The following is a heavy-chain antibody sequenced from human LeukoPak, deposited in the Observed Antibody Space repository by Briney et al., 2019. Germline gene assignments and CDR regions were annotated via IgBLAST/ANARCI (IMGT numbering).Heavy chain of an antibody. Sequence: SQTLSLTCAISGDSVSSYDATWNWIRQSPSRGLEWLGRTYYRSKWGNDYAVSVKSRITINPDTPKNQFSLHLNSVTPEDTAVYYCARVSSRAFDVWGQGTMVTVSP. J-gene: IGHJ3*01. CDR3: ARVSSRAFDV. V-gene: IGHV6-1*01. CDR2: TYYRSKWGN. CDR1: GDSVSSYDAT. D-gene: IGHD6-6*01.